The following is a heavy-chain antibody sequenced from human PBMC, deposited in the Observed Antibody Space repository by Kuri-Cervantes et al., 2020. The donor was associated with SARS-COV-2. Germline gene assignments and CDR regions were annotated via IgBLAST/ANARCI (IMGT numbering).Heavy chain of an antibody. CDR3: AKSWGYCSSTSCYTRHYYYYMDV. V-gene: IGHV3-66*02. D-gene: IGHD2-2*02. CDR2: IYSGGST. J-gene: IGHJ6*03. CDR1: GFTFSSYS. Sequence: GESLKISCAASGFTFSSYSMNWVRQAPGKGLEWVSVIYSGGSTYYADSVKGRFTISRDNSKNTLYLQMNSLRAEDTAVYYCAKSWGYCSSTSCYTRHYYYYMDVWGKGTTVTVSS.